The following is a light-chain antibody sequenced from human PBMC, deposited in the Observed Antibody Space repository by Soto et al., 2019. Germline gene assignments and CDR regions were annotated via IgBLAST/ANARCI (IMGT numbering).Light chain of an antibody. V-gene: IGKV3-15*01. CDR3: QQYEAVVT. CDR1: QSISSS. Sequence: EIVMTQSPATLSVSPGERATLSCRASQSISSSLAWYQQKPGQAPRLLIHGASTRATSNPGRFSGSGSGAEFTLTISSLQSEDFAVYYCQQYEAVVTFGQGTKVDIK. CDR2: GAS. J-gene: IGKJ1*01.